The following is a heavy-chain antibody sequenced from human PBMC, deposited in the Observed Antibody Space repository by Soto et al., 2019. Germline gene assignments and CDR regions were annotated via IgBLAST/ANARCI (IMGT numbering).Heavy chain of an antibody. Sequence: SETLSLTCAVYGGSFSGYYWSWIRQPPGKGLGWIGEISHSGSTNYNPSLKSRVTISVDTSKNQFSLKLSSVTAADTAVYYCARGVTMIVVVRGWFDPWGQGTLVTVSS. CDR1: GGSFSGYY. J-gene: IGHJ5*02. CDR2: ISHSGST. D-gene: IGHD3-22*01. CDR3: ARGVTMIVVVRGWFDP. V-gene: IGHV4-34*01.